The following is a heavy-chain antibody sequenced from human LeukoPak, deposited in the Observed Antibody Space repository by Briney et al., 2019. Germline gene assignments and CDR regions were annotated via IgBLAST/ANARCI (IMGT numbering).Heavy chain of an antibody. CDR2: ISWDGGST. Sequence: HPGGSLRLSCAASGFTFDDHAMHWVRQAPGKSLEWVSLISWDGGSTYYTDSVKGRFTISRDNGKNSLYLQMNSLTVEDTAVYYCARGWGNIRTTGSSFDNWGQGTLVTVSS. V-gene: IGHV3-43D*03. CDR1: GFTFDDHA. J-gene: IGHJ4*02. CDR3: ARGWGNIRTTGSSFDN. D-gene: IGHD7-27*01.